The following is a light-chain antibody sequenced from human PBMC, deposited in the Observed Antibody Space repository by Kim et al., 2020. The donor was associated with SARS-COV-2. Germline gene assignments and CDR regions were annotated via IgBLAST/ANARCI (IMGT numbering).Light chain of an antibody. V-gene: IGKV1-5*03. J-gene: IGKJ2*01. Sequence: DIQMTQSPSTLSASVGDRVTITCRASQNIDTWLAWYQQKPGKAPKLLIYKASTLESGVPSRFSGSGSGTEFTLTINSLQPDDFATYYCQQYESYSPYTFGQGTKLEI. CDR2: KAS. CDR1: QNIDTW. CDR3: QQYESYSPYT.